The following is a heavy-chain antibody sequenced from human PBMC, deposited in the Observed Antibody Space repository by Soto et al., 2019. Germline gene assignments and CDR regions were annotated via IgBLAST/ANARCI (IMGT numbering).Heavy chain of an antibody. Sequence: SVLLSLNRSVCGDCISRKSWYWYRKPPGKGLEGIGNIYYSGSTNYNPSLKSRVTISLDTSKNEFSLKLSSVTAADTAVYYCASTRLWLSFDSWGPGTLVTVSS. J-gene: IGHJ4*02. CDR2: IYYSGST. CDR3: ASTRLWLSFDS. V-gene: IGHV4-59*01. CDR1: GDCISRKS. D-gene: IGHD3-10*01.